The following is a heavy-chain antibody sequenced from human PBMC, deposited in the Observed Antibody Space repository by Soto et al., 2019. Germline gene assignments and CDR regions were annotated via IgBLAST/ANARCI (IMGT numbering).Heavy chain of an antibody. D-gene: IGHD3-16*02. CDR2: IIPILGIA. J-gene: IGHJ5*02. Sequence: QVQLVQSGAEVKKPGSSVKVSCKASGGTFSSYTISWVRQAPGQGLEWMGRIIPILGIANYAQKFQGRVTITADKSTSTAYMELSSLRSEDTAVYYCARSDYIWGSYRPMDPWGQGTLVTVSS. V-gene: IGHV1-69*02. CDR3: ARSDYIWGSYRPMDP. CDR1: GGTFSSYT.